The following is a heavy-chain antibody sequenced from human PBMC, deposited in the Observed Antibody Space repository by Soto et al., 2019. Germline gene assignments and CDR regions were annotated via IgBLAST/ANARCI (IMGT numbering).Heavy chain of an antibody. CDR2: ISHDGSNK. CDR3: ARDFVIVGATRGSD. Sequence: QVQLVESGGGVVQPGRSLRLSCAASGFTFSSYAMHWVRQAPGKGLEWVAVISHDGSNKYYADSVKGRFTISRDNSKNTLYLQMNSLRAEDTAVYYCARDFVIVGATRGSDWGQGTLVTVSS. J-gene: IGHJ4*02. CDR1: GFTFSSYA. V-gene: IGHV3-30-3*01. D-gene: IGHD1-26*01.